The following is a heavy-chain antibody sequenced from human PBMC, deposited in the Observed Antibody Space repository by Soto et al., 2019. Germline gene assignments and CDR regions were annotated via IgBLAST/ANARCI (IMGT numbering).Heavy chain of an antibody. Sequence: EASVKVSCKASGGTFSSYAISWVRQAPGQGLEWMGGIIPIFGTANYAQKFQGRVTITADESTSTAYMELSSLGSEDTAVYYCAKFYKPLLWFGESPHRYYYGMDVWGQGTTVTVSS. J-gene: IGHJ6*02. D-gene: IGHD3-10*01. CDR1: GGTFSSYA. CDR3: AKFYKPLLWFGESPHRYYYGMDV. V-gene: IGHV1-69*13. CDR2: IIPIFGTA.